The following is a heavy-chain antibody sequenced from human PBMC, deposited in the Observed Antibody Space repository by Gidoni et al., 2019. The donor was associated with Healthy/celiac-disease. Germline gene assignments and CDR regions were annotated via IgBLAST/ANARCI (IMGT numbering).Heavy chain of an antibody. V-gene: IGHV4-59*01. D-gene: IGHD1-26*01. Sequence: NYNPSLKSRVTISVDTSKNQFSLKLSSVTAADTAVYYCARVVGATFRYNWFDPWGQGTLVTVSS. J-gene: IGHJ5*02. CDR3: ARVVGATFRYNWFDP.